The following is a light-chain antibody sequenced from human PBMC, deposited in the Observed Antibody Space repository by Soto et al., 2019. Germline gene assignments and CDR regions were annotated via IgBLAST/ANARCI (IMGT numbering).Light chain of an antibody. V-gene: IGKV1-27*01. CDR1: QGISNY. CDR3: QKYNSAPPWT. CDR2: ASS. Sequence: DIQMTQSPSSLSASVGDRVTITCRASQGISNYLAWYQQKPGKVPKLLIYASSTLQSGVPSRVSGSGSGTAFTLTISSLQPEDVAKYYCQKYNSAPPWTFGQGTKVEIK. J-gene: IGKJ1*01.